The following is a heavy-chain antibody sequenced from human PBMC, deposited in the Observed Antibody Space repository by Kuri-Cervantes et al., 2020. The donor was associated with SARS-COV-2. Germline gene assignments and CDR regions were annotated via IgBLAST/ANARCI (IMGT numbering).Heavy chain of an antibody. CDR2: IKQDGSEK. V-gene: IGHV3-7*01. CDR3: ARDYPLRWPFWNYYYYMDV. CDR1: GFTFSSYW. D-gene: IGHD4-23*01. J-gene: IGHJ6*03. Sequence: GESLKIFCAASGFTFSSYWMSWVRQAPGKGLEWVANIKQDGSEKYYVDSVKGRFTISRDNAKNSLYLQMNSLRAEDTAVYYCARDYPLRWPFWNYYYYMDVWGKGTMVTVSS.